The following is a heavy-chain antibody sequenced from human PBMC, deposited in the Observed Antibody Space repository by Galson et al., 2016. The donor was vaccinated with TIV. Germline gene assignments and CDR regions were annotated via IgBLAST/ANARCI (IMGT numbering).Heavy chain of an antibody. J-gene: IGHJ4*02. CDR1: GYSFATYW. CDR2: VYPDDSDT. Sequence: QSGAEVKKPGEPLKISCEASGYSFATYWIAWVRQKPGKGLEWMGIVYPDDSDTTYNPSFQGQVTFSADKSINTAFLQWSSLEASDTAMYYCARRGPRYGKFDYWGQGTPVTVSS. CDR3: ARRGPRYGKFDY. D-gene: IGHD4-17*01. V-gene: IGHV5-51*01.